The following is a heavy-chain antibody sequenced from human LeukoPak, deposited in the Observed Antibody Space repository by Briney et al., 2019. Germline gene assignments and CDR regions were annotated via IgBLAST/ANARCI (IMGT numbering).Heavy chain of an antibody. J-gene: IGHJ3*02. V-gene: IGHV3-21*01. Sequence: PGGSLRLSCAASGFTFSSYTMNWVRQAPGKGLEWVSSISSSSSYIFYADSVKGRFTISRDNAKSSLFLQMNSLRAEDTAVYYCARVDDSSGYSLDAFDIWGQGTMVTVSS. CDR2: ISSSSSYI. CDR1: GFTFSSYT. CDR3: ARVDDSSGYSLDAFDI. D-gene: IGHD3-22*01.